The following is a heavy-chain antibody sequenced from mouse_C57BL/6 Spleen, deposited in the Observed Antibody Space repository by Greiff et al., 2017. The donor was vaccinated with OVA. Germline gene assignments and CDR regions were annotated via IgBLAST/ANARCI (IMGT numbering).Heavy chain of an antibody. D-gene: IGHD2-14*01. Sequence: QVQLKESGAELVRPGASVKLSCKASGYTFTDYYINWVKQRPGQGLEWIARIYTGSGDTYYNEKFKGKATLTAEKSSSTAYMQLSRLTSEDSAVYFCARCGGVRRDGDYYAMDYWGQGTSVTVSS. CDR3: ARCGGVRRDGDYYAMDY. CDR2: IYTGSGDT. V-gene: IGHV1-76*01. J-gene: IGHJ4*01. CDR1: GYTFTDYY.